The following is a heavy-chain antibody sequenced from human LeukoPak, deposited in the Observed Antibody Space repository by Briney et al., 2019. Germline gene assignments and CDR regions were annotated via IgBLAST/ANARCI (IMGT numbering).Heavy chain of an antibody. CDR2: SYYSGST. V-gene: IGHV4-39*01. CDR3: ARQGYCSSTSCYDGAFDI. CDR1: GGSISSSSYY. J-gene: IGHJ3*02. D-gene: IGHD2-2*01. Sequence: SETLSLSCTVSGGSISSSSYYWGWIRQPPGKGLEWIGSSYYSGSTYYNPSLKSRVTISVDTSKNQFSLKLSSVTAADTAVYYCARQGYCSSTSCYDGAFDIWGQGTMVTVSS.